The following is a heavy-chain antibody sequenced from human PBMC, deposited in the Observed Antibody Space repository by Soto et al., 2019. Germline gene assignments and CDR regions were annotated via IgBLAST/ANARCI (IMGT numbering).Heavy chain of an antibody. D-gene: IGHD3-10*01. Sequence: QVQLQESGPGLVKPSGTLSLTCAVSGGSISSSNWWRWARQPPGKGLEWIGEIYHSGNTNYNPSLKSRVTMAVDKSRNQFSLKLSSVTAADTAVYYCARRWGEGRVDYWGQGTLVTVSS. V-gene: IGHV4-4*02. CDR2: IYHSGNT. CDR3: ARRWGEGRVDY. J-gene: IGHJ4*02. CDR1: GGSISSSNW.